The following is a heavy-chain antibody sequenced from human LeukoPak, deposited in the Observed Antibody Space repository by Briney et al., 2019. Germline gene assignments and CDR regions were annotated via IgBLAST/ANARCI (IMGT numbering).Heavy chain of an antibody. CDR3: ARDKLSFGSRYNWFDP. CDR1: GDSISSYH. CDR2: IYYTGRT. Sequence: PSETLSLTCTVSGDSISSYHWSWVRQPPGKGLEWIGYIYYTGRTSYNPSLKSRVTITVDTSKNQFSLKLTSVTAADTAVYYCARDKLSFGSRYNWFDPWGQGGLVTVA. V-gene: IGHV4-59*01. J-gene: IGHJ5*02. D-gene: IGHD3-16*01.